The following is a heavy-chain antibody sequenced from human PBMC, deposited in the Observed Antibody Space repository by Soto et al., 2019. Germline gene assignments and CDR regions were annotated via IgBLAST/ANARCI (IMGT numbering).Heavy chain of an antibody. CDR1: GFTFSSYA. CDR2: ISGSGGST. J-gene: IGHJ4*02. Sequence: EVQLLESGGGLVQPGGSLRLSCAASGFTFSSYAMSWVRQAPGKGLEWVSAISGSGGSTYYADSVKGRFTISRDNSNNSLYLQMNSLRAEDTAVYDCAVLLLWFGELSDYFDYWGQGTLVTVSS. CDR3: AVLLLWFGELSDYFDY. D-gene: IGHD3-10*01. V-gene: IGHV3-23*01.